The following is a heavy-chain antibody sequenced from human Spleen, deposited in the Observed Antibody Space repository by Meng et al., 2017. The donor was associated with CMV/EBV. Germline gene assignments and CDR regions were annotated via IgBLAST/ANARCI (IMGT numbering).Heavy chain of an antibody. V-gene: IGHV3-48*04. Sequence: GGSLRLSCAASGFTFSSYSMNWVRQAPGKGLEWVSYISSSSSIIYYADSVKGRFTISRDNAKNSLYLQMDSLRAEDTAIYYCARDRGYSHGYAFDYWGQGTLVTVSS. CDR3: ARDRGYSHGYAFDY. D-gene: IGHD5-18*01. J-gene: IGHJ4*02. CDR2: ISSSSSII. CDR1: GFTFSSYS.